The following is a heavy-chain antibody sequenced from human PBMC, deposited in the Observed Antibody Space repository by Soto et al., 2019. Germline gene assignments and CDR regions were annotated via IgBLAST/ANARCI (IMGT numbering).Heavy chain of an antibody. V-gene: IGHV3-21*01. CDR2: IRSSSSYI. D-gene: IGHD5-12*01. Sequence: GGSLRLSCAASGFNFSSYSMNWVRQAPGKGLEWVSSIRSSSSYIYYADSVKGRFTISRDNAKNSLYLQMNSLRAEDTAVYYCARTIVAPHDHDAFDIWGQGTMVTVSS. CDR3: ARTIVAPHDHDAFDI. J-gene: IGHJ3*02. CDR1: GFNFSSYS.